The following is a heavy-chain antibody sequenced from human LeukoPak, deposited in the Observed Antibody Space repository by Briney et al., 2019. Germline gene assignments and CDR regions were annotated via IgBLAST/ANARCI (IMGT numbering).Heavy chain of an antibody. CDR2: INSDGSST. CDR3: ARDRDTAMVIDY. Sequence: GGSLRLSCAASGFTFSSYWMHWVRQAPGKGLVWVSRINSDGSSTSYADSVKGRFTISRDNAKNSLYLQMNSLRAEDTAVYYCARDRDTAMVIDYWGQGTLVTVSS. J-gene: IGHJ4*02. CDR1: GFTFSSYW. D-gene: IGHD5-18*01. V-gene: IGHV3-74*01.